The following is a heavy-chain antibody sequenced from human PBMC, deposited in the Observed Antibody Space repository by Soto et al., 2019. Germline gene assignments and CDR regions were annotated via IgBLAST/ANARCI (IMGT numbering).Heavy chain of an antibody. CDR3: ARDLWVEPELYYYGMDV. Sequence: PSETLSLTCTVSGDSISSADYYWSWIRQTPGKGLEWIGHIFYSGTTYYNPSLKSRLTISVDTSKNHFSLRLTSVTAADTAVYYCARDLWVEPELYYYGMDVWGQGTTDTV. CDR1: GDSISSADYY. V-gene: IGHV4-30-4*01. J-gene: IGHJ6*02. D-gene: IGHD1-1*01. CDR2: IFYSGTT.